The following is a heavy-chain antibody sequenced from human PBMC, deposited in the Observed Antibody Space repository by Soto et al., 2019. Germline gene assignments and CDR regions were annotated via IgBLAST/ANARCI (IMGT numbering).Heavy chain of an antibody. V-gene: IGHV1-18*01. J-gene: IGHJ4*02. D-gene: IGHD6-19*01. CDR3: ARGGEQWLVRYYFDF. CDR2: ISPFNGNT. CDR1: GYTFTSHG. Sequence: ASVKVSCKASGYTFTSHGSSRVRQAHGQGLEWMGWISPFNGNTNSAQKFQGRVTMTTDTSTSTAYMELRSLISDDTAVYYCARGGEQWLVRYYFDFWGQGTLVTVSS.